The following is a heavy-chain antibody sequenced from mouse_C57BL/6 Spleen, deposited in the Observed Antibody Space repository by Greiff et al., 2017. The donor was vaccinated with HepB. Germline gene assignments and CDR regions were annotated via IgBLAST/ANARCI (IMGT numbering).Heavy chain of an antibody. V-gene: IGHV1-82*01. CDR3: ARSVCYYFDY. CDR1: GYAFSSSW. Sequence: QVQLQQSGPELVKPGASVKISCKASGYAFSSSWMNWVKKRPGKGLEWIGRIYPGDGDTNYNGKFKGKATLTADKSSSTAYMQLSSLTSEDSAVYFCARSVCYYFDYWGQGTTLTVSS. CDR2: IYPGDGDT. J-gene: IGHJ2*01. D-gene: IGHD6-1*01.